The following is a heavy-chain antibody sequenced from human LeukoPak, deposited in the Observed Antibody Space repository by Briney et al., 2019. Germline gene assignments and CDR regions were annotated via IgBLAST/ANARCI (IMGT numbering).Heavy chain of an antibody. J-gene: IGHJ4*02. CDR1: GFTFSNYA. D-gene: IGHD6-19*01. Sequence: PGGSLRLSCAASGFTFSNYAMHWVRQAPGKGLEWVAVISYDGSNKYYADSVKGRFTISRDNSKNTLYLQMNSLRAEDTAVYYCARASGWSTSGPNDYWGQGTLVTVSS. CDR3: ARASGWSTSGPNDY. CDR2: ISYDGSNK. V-gene: IGHV3-30-3*01.